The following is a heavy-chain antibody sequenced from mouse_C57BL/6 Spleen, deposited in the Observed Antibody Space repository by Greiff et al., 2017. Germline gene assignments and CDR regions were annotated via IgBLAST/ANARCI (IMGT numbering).Heavy chain of an antibody. D-gene: IGHD1-1*02. Sequence: VQLQQPGAELVMPGASVKLSCKASGYTFTSYWMPWVKQRPGQGLEWIGEIDPSDSYTNYNQKFKGKFTFTADKSSSTSYMQLSSLTSEDSAVXSCASMGGYYSMGYWGEGASVTVSP. CDR1: GYTFTSYW. J-gene: IGHJ4*01. CDR2: IDPSDSYT. V-gene: IGHV1-69*01. CDR3: ASMGGYYSMGY.